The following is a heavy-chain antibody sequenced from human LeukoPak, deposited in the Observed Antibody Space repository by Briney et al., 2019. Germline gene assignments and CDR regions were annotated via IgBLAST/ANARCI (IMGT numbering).Heavy chain of an antibody. J-gene: IGHJ3*02. V-gene: IGHV1-46*01. CDR2: INPSGGST. CDR3: ARGEYSSPRSAFDI. D-gene: IGHD6-6*01. Sequence: ASVISCKASGYTFTSYYMHWARQAPGQGLEWMGIINPSGGSTTYAQKFQGRVTMTRDMSTSTVYMELSSLRSEDTAVYSCARGEYSSPRSAFDIWGQGTMVTVSS. CDR1: GYTFTSYY.